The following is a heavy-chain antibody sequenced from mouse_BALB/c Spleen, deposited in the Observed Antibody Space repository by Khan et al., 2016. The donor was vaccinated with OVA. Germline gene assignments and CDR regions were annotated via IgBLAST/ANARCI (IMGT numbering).Heavy chain of an antibody. D-gene: IGHD2-12*01. Sequence: QVQLKESGPGLVAPAQSLSITCTVSGFSLTSYCVHWVRQPPGKGLEWLGVICAGGSTTYDSARMSRLSISKDTYKSQGFLKMNSLQTDDTAMYYCARLDAIWGQGTTLTVSS. J-gene: IGHJ2*01. V-gene: IGHV2-9*02. CDR1: GFSLTSYC. CDR2: ICAGGST. CDR3: ARLDAI.